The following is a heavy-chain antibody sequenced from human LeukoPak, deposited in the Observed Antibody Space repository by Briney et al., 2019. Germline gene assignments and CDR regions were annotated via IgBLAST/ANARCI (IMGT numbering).Heavy chain of an antibody. J-gene: IGHJ5*02. CDR1: GFTFSSYA. CDR3: TGRDGYNSGP. V-gene: IGHV3-23*01. Sequence: GGSLRLSCAASGFTFSSYAMSWVRQAPGKGLEWVSAISGSGGSTYYADSVKGRFTISRDDSKNTAYLQMNSLKTEDTAVYYCTGRDGYNSGPWGQGTLVTVSS. D-gene: IGHD5-24*01. CDR2: ISGSGGST.